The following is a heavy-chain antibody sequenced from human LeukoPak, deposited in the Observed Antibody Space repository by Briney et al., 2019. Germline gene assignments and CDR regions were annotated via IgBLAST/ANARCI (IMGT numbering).Heavy chain of an antibody. V-gene: IGHV3-74*01. CDR2: INSDGRRT. J-gene: IGHJ5*02. D-gene: IGHD1-14*01. CDR1: GFTFSSHW. Sequence: GGSLRLSCAASGFTFSSHWMNWVRQAPGKGLVWVSRINSDGRRTNYADSVQGRFTISRENAKNTLFLQMNSLRVEDTAVYYCARGSTTWDNWFDPWGQGTLVTVSS. CDR3: ARGSTTWDNWFDP.